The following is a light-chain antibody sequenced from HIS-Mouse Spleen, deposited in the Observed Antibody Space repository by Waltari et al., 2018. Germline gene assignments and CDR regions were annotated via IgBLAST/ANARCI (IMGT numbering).Light chain of an antibody. V-gene: IGLV1-44*01. Sequence: QSVLTQPPSASGTPGQRVTISCSGSSSNIGSNTVNWYQQLPGTAPKLLIYSNNKRPSGVPDRCSGSKSGTSASLAISGLQSEDEADYYCAAWDDSLNGNYVFGTGTKVTVL. CDR1: SSNIGSNT. CDR3: AAWDDSLNGNYV. J-gene: IGLJ1*01. CDR2: SNN.